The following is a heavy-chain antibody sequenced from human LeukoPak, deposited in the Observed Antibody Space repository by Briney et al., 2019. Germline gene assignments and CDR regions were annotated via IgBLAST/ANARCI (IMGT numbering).Heavy chain of an antibody. Sequence: GGSLRLSCAASGFTFSNSAMHWVRQAPGKGPEYVSAITSNGDRTYYANSVKGRFTISRDNPKNTLYLQMGSLRAEDMAVYYCARVGSWDAFEIWGQGTMVTVSS. CDR1: GFTFSNSA. CDR2: ITSNGDRT. D-gene: IGHD1-26*01. J-gene: IGHJ3*02. CDR3: ARVGSWDAFEI. V-gene: IGHV3-64*01.